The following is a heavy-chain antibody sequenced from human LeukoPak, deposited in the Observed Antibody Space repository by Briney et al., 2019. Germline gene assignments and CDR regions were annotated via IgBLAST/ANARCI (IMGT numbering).Heavy chain of an antibody. D-gene: IGHD6-6*01. CDR2: IKPDSGGT. Sequence: ASVKVSCKASGYTFTDYYLHWVRQAPGQGLEWVGRIKPDSGGTNCAQKFQGRVTMTMDMSITTAYMELSRLTSDATAIYFCARDFRSSSGHYYYLDVWANGTAVSVSS. V-gene: IGHV1-2*06. CDR3: ARDFRSSSGHYYYLDV. CDR1: GYTFTDYY. J-gene: IGHJ6*03.